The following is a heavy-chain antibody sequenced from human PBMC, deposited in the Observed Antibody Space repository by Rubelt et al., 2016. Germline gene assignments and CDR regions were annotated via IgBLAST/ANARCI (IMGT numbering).Heavy chain of an antibody. CDR1: GYTFTSYG. CDR2: ISAYNGNT. V-gene: IGHV1-18*01. Sequence: QVQLVQSGAEVKKPGASVKVSCKASGYTFTSYGISWVRQAPGQGLEWMGWISAYNGNTNYAQKLQGRVTMTENTSTDTAYIELSSLRSEYAAVYYCATDKATYSSSSNWFDPWGQGTLVTVCS. D-gene: IGHD6-6*01. J-gene: IGHJ5*02. CDR3: ATDKATYSSSSNWFDP.